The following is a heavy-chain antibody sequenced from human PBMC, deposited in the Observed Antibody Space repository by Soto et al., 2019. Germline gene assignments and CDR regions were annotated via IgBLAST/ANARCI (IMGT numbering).Heavy chain of an antibody. CDR3: VRSSDGLWFGGYYYGMDV. V-gene: IGHV3-21*01. Sequence: EVQLVESGGGLVKPGGSLRLSCAASGFTFSNYNMNWVRQAPGKGLEWVSSISSSRSFIYYADSVKGRFTISRDTAKNSLYLQMNSLRVEDTAVYYCVRSSDGLWFGGYYYGMDVWGQGTTVTVSS. D-gene: IGHD3-10*01. J-gene: IGHJ6*02. CDR2: ISSSRSFI. CDR1: GFTFSNYN.